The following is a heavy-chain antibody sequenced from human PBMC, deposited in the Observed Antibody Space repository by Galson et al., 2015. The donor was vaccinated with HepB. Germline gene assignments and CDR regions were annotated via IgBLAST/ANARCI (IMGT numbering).Heavy chain of an antibody. CDR3: ARLRGFGELFDY. V-gene: IGHV4-59*08. D-gene: IGHD3-10*01. CDR1: GGSISSYY. CDR2: IYHFGST. Sequence: ETLSLTCTVSGGSISSYYWSWIRQPPGKGLEWIGYIYHFGSTNYNPSLKSRVTISVDTSKNQFSLKLNSVTAADTAIYHCARLRGFGELFDYWGHGTLVTVSS. J-gene: IGHJ4*01.